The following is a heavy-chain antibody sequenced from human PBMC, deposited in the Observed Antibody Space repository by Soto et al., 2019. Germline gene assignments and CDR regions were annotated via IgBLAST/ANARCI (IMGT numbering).Heavy chain of an antibody. CDR2: IYHSVST. J-gene: IGHJ4*02. V-gene: IGHV4-30-2*01. CDR3: ARVPDY. CDR1: GGSISSGGYS. Sequence: QLQLLESGSGLVKPSQTLSLTCAVSGGSISSGGYSWGWIRQPPGKGLEWIGYIYHSVSTYYNPSLKSRVTMSVDRSKNQFSLRLSSVTAADTAVYYCARVPDYWGQGTLVTVSS.